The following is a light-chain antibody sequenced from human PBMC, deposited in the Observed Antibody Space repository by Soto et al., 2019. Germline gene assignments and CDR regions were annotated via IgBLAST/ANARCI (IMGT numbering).Light chain of an antibody. CDR2: DVS. V-gene: IGLV2-11*01. Sequence: QSVLTQPRSVSGSPGQSVTISCTGTSSDVGGYDFVSWYQQHPGKAPKLMISDVSKRPSGVPDRFSGSKSGNTASLTISGLKAEDEAAYYCCSSAGDLALFGGGTKVTV. J-gene: IGLJ2*01. CDR1: SSDVGGYDF. CDR3: CSSAGDLAL.